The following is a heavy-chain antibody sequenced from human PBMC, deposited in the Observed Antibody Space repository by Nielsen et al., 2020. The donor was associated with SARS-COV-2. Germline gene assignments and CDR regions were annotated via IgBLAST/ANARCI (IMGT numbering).Heavy chain of an antibody. CDR1: GGSISGSTFY. Sequence: SEILSLTCTVSGGSISGSTFYWGWVRQPPGKGLEWIAAIYYTGSTYYTPSLKSRVTISVDTSKNQYSLKLSSVTAADTAVYYCAREDSSSCHDSWDQGTLVTVPS. CDR3: AREDSSSCHDS. V-gene: IGHV4-39*02. J-gene: IGHJ4*02. D-gene: IGHD2-2*01. CDR2: IYYTGST.